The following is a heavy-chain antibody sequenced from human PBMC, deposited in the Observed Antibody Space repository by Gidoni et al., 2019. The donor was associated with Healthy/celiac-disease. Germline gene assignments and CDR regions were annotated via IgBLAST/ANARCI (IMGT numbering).Heavy chain of an antibody. V-gene: IGHV3-30-3*01. CDR1: GFPFSSSA. CDR2: ISYDGSNK. Sequence: QVQLVESGGGVVQPGRSLRLSCAASGFPFSSSAMHWVRRAPGKGLEWVAVISYDGSNKYYADSVKGRFTISRDNSKNTLYLQMNSLRAEDTAVYYCARGPGYCSSTSCPNYFDYWGQGTLVTVSS. J-gene: IGHJ4*02. CDR3: ARGPGYCSSTSCPNYFDY. D-gene: IGHD2-2*01.